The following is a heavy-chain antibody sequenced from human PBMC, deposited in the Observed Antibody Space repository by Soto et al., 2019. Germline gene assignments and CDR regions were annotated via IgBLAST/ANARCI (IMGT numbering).Heavy chain of an antibody. J-gene: IGHJ6*02. D-gene: IGHD3-22*01. CDR1: GYSFTGYW. CDR2: IYPGDSDT. CDR3: ARSTDYYDSSGYYYGMDV. V-gene: IGHV5-51*01. Sequence: GEALKISCKGSGYSFTGYWIGWVRQVPGKGLEWMGIIYPGDSDTRYSPSFQGQVTISADKSISTAYLQWSSLKASDTAMYYCARSTDYYDSSGYYYGMDVWGQGTTVTVS.